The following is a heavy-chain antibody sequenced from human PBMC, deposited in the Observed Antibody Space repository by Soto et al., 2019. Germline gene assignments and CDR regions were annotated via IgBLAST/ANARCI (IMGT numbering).Heavy chain of an antibody. Sequence: GESLKISCRGSGYSFTSYWINWVRQMPEKGLEWMGIIYPGDSDTRYSPSFQGQVTISADKSIDTAYLQWRSLKASDTAVYYCARHHGSPGSYFGLDVWGQGTTVTVSS. CDR1: GYSFTSYW. D-gene: IGHD6-13*01. CDR2: IYPGDSDT. CDR3: ARHHGSPGSYFGLDV. J-gene: IGHJ6*02. V-gene: IGHV5-51*01.